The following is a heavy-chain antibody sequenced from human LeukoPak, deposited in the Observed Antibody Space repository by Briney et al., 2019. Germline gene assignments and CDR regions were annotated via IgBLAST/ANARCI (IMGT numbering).Heavy chain of an antibody. CDR1: GFTFSTYA. V-gene: IGHV3-48*04. J-gene: IGHJ6*03. D-gene: IGHD3-10*01. CDR3: ARVGGITLALAPSPFPDYNYYYMDV. Sequence: GGSLRLSCAASGFTFSTYAMDWVRQAPGKGLEWVSYLSSSSSVIYHADSVKGRFTISRDNAKKSLYLQMNSLRAADTAVYYCARVGGITLALAPSPFPDYNYYYMDVWGKGTTVTVSS. CDR2: LSSSSSVI.